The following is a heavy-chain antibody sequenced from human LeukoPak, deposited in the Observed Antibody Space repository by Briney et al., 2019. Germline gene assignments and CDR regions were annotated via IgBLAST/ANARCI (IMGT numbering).Heavy chain of an antibody. J-gene: IGHJ4*02. CDR1: GYRFTSYG. V-gene: IGHV5-51*01. D-gene: IGHD2-15*01. CDR3: ARRACSGNSCLDY. CDR2: IYLGDSDT. Sequence: GESLKISCKGSGYRFTSYGIGWGRQTAGKGLGWVGIIYLGDSDTRYSPSFQGQVSISGDKSINTAYVHWSNLKASDTAMYYCARRACSGNSCLDYWGQGTLVTVSS.